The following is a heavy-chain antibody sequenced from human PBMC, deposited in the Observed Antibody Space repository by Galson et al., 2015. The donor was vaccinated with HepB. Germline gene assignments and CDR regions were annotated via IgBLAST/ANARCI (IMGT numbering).Heavy chain of an antibody. CDR3: ARSMGWLRVYFDL. CDR1: GYTFTSYY. CDR2: INPSGGST. V-gene: IGHV1-46*04. J-gene: IGHJ2*01. Sequence: SVKVSCKASGYTFTSYYMHWVRQAPGQGLEWMGIINPSGGSTSYAQKLQGRVTMTRDTSTSTVYMELSSLRSEDTAVYYCARSMGWLRVYFDLWGRGTLVTVSS. D-gene: IGHD5-12*01.